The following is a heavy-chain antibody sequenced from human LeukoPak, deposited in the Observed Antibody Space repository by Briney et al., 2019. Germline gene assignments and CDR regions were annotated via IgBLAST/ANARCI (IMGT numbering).Heavy chain of an antibody. D-gene: IGHD3-22*01. J-gene: IGHJ4*02. CDR1: GFTFDDYA. CDR3: AKDIRPYYYDSSGYGFDY. Sequence: GGSLRLSCAASGFTFDDYAMHWVRHAPGKGLEWVSGISWNSGSIVYADSVKGRFTISRDNAKNSLYLQMNSLRAEDMALYYCAKDIRPYYYDSSGYGFDYWGQGTLVTVSS. V-gene: IGHV3-9*03. CDR2: ISWNSGSI.